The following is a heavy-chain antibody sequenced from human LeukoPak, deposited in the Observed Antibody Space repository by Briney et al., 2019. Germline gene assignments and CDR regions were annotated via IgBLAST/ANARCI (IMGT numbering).Heavy chain of an antibody. J-gene: IGHJ3*02. D-gene: IGHD3/OR15-3a*01. CDR3: ARGPGMISGEAVDI. CDR1: GGSISSSY. Sequence: TSPTLSPTRTVSGGSISSSYWSWIRQPAGNGLEWIGRNYTSGSTNSDPSLKSRVTMSVDTSKSQFSLKLSSVTAADTPVYYCARGPGMISGEAVDIWGQGTMVTVSS. V-gene: IGHV4-4*07. CDR2: NYTSGST.